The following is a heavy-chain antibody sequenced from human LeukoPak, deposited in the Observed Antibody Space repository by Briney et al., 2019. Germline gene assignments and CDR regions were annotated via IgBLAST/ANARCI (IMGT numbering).Heavy chain of an antibody. CDR2: IRTKTYRAST. CDR3: SRVFSSTFYYMDV. Sequence: PGGSLRLSCAASGFTFSWNGMHWVRQAPGKGLEWVGFIRTKTYRASTEYAASVKGRFTISRDDSKRIAYLQMNSLKTEDTAVYYCSRVFSSTFYYMDVWGKGTTVTVSS. V-gene: IGHV3-49*04. J-gene: IGHJ6*03. CDR1: GFTFSWNG. D-gene: IGHD2-2*01.